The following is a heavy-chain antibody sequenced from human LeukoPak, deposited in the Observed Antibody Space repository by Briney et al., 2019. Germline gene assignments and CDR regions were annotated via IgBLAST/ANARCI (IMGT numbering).Heavy chain of an antibody. Sequence: PGGSLRLSCAASGNYWMHWVRQAPGKGLVWVPHVNSDGSWTSHADSVKGRFTISKDNAKNTVYLQMNNLRTEDTAVYYCVSFYETNWGRGTLVTVSS. CDR3: VSFYETN. V-gene: IGHV3-74*01. CDR1: GNYW. D-gene: IGHD2-2*01. CDR2: VNSDGSWT. J-gene: IGHJ4*02.